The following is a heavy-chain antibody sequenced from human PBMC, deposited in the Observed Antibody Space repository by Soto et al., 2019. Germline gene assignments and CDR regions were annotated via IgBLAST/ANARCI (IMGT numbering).Heavy chain of an antibody. D-gene: IGHD3-22*01. CDR3: TGAYYDIDGYIRDP. J-gene: IGHJ5*02. CDR1: GGSISSGY. Sequence: QVQPQESGPGLVKPSETLSLTCSVSGGSISSGYWTWIRHPPGEGLEWIGYIYLGCSSNYNPSLNIRVIISVDTAKNQFSFSLSSVTAADTAVYYCTGAYYDIDGYIRDPGGQGTSFTVSP. CDR2: IYLGCSS. V-gene: IGHV4-59*01.